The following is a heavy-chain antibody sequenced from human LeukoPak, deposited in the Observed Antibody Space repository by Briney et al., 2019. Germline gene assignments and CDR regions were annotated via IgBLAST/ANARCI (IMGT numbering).Heavy chain of an antibody. J-gene: IGHJ4*02. CDR1: GLIFSNYG. D-gene: IGHD4-17*01. CDR3: ARETGLRTFDY. CDR2: IWNDGSNT. V-gene: IGHV3-33*01. Sequence: PGRSLRLSCAASGLIFSNYGIHWVRQAPGKGLEWVALIWNDGSNTHYVDSVKGRFTISRDNSKNTLYLQLNSLRAEDTAVYYCARETGLRTFDYWGQGTLVTVTS.